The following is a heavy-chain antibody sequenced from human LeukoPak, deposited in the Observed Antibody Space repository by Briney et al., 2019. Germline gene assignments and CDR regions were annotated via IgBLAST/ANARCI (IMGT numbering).Heavy chain of an antibody. Sequence: SETLSFTCTVSGGSISSYYWSWIRQPPGKGLEWIGYIYYSGSTNYNPSLKSRVTISVDTSKNQFSLKLSSVTAADTAVYYCARVGYYYDSSGPNWFDPWGQGTLVTVSS. J-gene: IGHJ5*02. CDR3: ARVGYYYDSSGPNWFDP. CDR1: GGSISSYY. V-gene: IGHV4-59*01. CDR2: IYYSGST. D-gene: IGHD3-22*01.